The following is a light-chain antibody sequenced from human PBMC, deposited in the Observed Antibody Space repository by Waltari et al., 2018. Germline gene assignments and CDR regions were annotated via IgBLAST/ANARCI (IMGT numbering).Light chain of an antibody. Sequence: EIVLTQSPGTLSLSPGERATLSCRASQSVGSSYLAWYQQKPGQTPRRRIYGASSRATGIPDRFSGSGSGSDFTLIISRLEPEDFAVYYCQHFGSSSVTFGGGTKVEIK. J-gene: IGKJ4*01. CDR2: GAS. CDR3: QHFGSSSVT. V-gene: IGKV3-20*01. CDR1: QSVGSSY.